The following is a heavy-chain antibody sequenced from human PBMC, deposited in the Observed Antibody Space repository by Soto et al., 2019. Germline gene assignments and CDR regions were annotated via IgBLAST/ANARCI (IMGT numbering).Heavy chain of an antibody. CDR1: GCTFSSCA. J-gene: IGHJ5*02. D-gene: IGHD6-19*01. CDR2: ISYDGSNK. CDR3: ARAEQWLVMQT. V-gene: IGHV3-30-3*01. Sequence: QVQLVESGGGVVQPGRSLRLSCAASGCTFSSCAMHWVRQAPGKGLEWVAVISYDGSNKYYADSVKGRFTISRDNSKNTLYLQMNSLRAEDTAVYYCARAEQWLVMQTWGQGTLVTVSS.